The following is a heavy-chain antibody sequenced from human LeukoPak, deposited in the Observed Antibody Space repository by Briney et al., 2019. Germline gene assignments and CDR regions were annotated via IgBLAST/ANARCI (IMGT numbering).Heavy chain of an antibody. CDR2: ISSSSSYI. D-gene: IGHD3-22*01. CDR1: GFTFSGDS. V-gene: IGHV3-21*01. CDR3: ARLYDGSAYHADHFDY. Sequence: PGGALRLSCAASGFTFSGDSMNWGRQAPGKGLEWVSSISSSSSYIYYADSVKGRFTISRDNAKNSLYLQMNSLRAEDTAAYYCARLYDGSAYHADHFDYWGQGTLVIVSS. J-gene: IGHJ4*02.